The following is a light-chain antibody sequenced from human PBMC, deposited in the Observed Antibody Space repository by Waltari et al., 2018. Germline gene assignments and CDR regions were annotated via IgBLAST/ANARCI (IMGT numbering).Light chain of an antibody. CDR2: DVR. CDR1: SSDIGGYNY. CDR3: SSYTSSSTLV. V-gene: IGLV2-14*03. Sequence: QSALTQPASVSGSPGQSNTISCTGTSSDIGGYNYVSWYQQHPGQAPKLMIFDVRNRPSGVSNRFSGSKSGNTASLTISGLQAEYEADYYCSSYTSSSTLVFGGGTKLTVL. J-gene: IGLJ3*02.